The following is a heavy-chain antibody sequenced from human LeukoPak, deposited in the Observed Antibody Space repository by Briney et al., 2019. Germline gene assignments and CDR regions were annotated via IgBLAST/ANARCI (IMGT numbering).Heavy chain of an antibody. V-gene: IGHV3-33*01. Sequence: GGSLRLSCAASGFTLSNYGMHWVRQVPGKGLEWVAAIWFDGIRKYYADSVKGRLTISRDNSKNTLYLQMNSLRAEDTAVYYCARDLEDSSPFGAFDMWGQGTMVTVSS. CDR2: IWFDGIRK. D-gene: IGHD3-22*01. CDR3: ARDLEDSSPFGAFDM. CDR1: GFTLSNYG. J-gene: IGHJ3*02.